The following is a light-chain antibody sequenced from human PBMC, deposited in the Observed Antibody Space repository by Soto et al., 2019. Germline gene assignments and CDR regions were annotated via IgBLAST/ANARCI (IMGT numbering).Light chain of an antibody. CDR2: DAS. V-gene: IGKV3-15*01. J-gene: IGKJ1*01. CDR3: QQYNNWPGT. Sequence: EIVMTQSPATLSVSPGERATLSCRASQSVSSKLAWYQQKPGQAPRLLIYDASTRATGIPARFSGSGSGTEFTLTISSLQSEDFAVYYCQQYNNWPGTFGQVTNVEIK. CDR1: QSVSSK.